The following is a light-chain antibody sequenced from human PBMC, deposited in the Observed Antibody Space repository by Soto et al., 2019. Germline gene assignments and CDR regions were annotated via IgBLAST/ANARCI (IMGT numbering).Light chain of an antibody. CDR3: QQSYSPPWT. Sequence: IQRTKCPSSLSASVGYRVTIACRASQSMRTYLNWYQQKPGKAPNLLIQAASSLQSGVPSRFSGSGSGTDFTLTISSLQPEDFATYYCQQSYSPPWTFGQGTKVDIK. V-gene: IGKV1-39*01. J-gene: IGKJ1*01. CDR2: AAS. CDR1: QSMRTY.